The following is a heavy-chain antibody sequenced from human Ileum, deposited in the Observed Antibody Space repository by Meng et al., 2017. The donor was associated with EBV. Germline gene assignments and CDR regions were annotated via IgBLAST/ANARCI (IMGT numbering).Heavy chain of an antibody. Sequence: QWQLQGSGPGLVKPAETLSLTCSVSGGSVSSGGNYWSWIRQPPGKGLEWIGYIYNSGSTNYNPSPKSRVTISVDTSKNQFSLKLSSVTAADTAVYYCARDGYSSGSDWGQGTLVTVSS. CDR2: IYNSGST. J-gene: IGHJ4*02. V-gene: IGHV4-61*08. CDR3: ARDGYSSGSD. D-gene: IGHD6-19*01. CDR1: GGSVSSGGNY.